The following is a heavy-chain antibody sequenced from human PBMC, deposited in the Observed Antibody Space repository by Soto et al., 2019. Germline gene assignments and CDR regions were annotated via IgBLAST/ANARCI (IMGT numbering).Heavy chain of an antibody. V-gene: IGHV3-49*04. D-gene: IGHD6-13*01. CDR2: IRSKAYGGTT. J-gene: IGHJ6*02. CDR3: TRDGPPSYRPAAPRIYYNGIDV. Sequence: GGSLRLSCTASGFTFGDYAMSWVRQAPGKGLEWVGSIRSKAYGGTTEYAASVKGRFTISRDDSKSIAYLHKNSLKTEATAVYYRTRDGPPSYRPAAPRIYYNGIDVCGQGTRVTVSS. CDR1: GFTFGDYA.